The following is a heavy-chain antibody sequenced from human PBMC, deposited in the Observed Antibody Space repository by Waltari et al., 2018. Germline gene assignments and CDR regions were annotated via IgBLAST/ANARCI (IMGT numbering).Heavy chain of an antibody. CDR3: ARGRVVRGVINWFDP. J-gene: IGHJ5*02. V-gene: IGHV4-59*01. D-gene: IGHD3-10*01. CDR2: IYYSGST. Sequence: QVQLKESGPGLVKPSETLSRTCTVPGGSIRSSYWTWIRQPPGKGLEWIGYIYYSGSTNYNPSLKSRVTISVDTSKNQFSLKLSSVTAADTAVYYCARGRVVRGVINWFDPWGQGTLVTVSS. CDR1: GGSIRSSY.